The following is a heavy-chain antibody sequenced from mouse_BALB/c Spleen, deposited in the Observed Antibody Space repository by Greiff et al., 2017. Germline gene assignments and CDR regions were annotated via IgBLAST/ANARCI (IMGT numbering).Heavy chain of an antibody. D-gene: IGHD1-1*01. CDR1: GFTFTDYY. CDR2: IRNKANGYTT. Sequence: EVQLVESGGGLVQPGGSLRLSCATSGFTFTDYYMSWVRQPPGKALEWLGFIRNKANGYTTEYSASVKGRFTISRDNSQSILYLQMNTLRAEDSATYYCARYYGSREGAMDYWGQGTSVTVSS. V-gene: IGHV7-3*02. CDR3: ARYYGSREGAMDY. J-gene: IGHJ4*01.